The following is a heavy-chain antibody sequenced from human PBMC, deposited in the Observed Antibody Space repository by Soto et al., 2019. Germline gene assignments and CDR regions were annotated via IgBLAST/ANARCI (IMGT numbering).Heavy chain of an antibody. V-gene: IGHV4-59*08. CDR3: ARQYGDSDAFDI. CDR2: IYYSGST. D-gene: IGHD4-17*01. Sequence: SETLSLTCTVSGGSISSYYWGWIRQPPGKGLEWIGYIYYSGSTNYNPSLKSRVTISVDTPKNQFSLKLSSVTAADTAVYYCARQYGDSDAFDIWGQGTMVTVTS. J-gene: IGHJ3*02. CDR1: GGSISSYY.